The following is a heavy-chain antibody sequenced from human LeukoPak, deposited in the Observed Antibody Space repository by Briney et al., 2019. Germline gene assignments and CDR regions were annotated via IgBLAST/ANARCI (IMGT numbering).Heavy chain of an antibody. D-gene: IGHD6-19*01. Sequence: DPSETLSLTCTVSGGSISSYYWSWIRQPAGKGLEWIGRIYTSGSTNYNPSLKRRVTMSVDTSKNQFSLKLSSVTAADTAVYYCARDLDSSGWYFGPGGDAFDIWGQGTMVTVSS. J-gene: IGHJ3*02. CDR2: IYTSGST. CDR1: GGSISSYY. CDR3: ARDLDSSGWYFGPGGDAFDI. V-gene: IGHV4-4*07.